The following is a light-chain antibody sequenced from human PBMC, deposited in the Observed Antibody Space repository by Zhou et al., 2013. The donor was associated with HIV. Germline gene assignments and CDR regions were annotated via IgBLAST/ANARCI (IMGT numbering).Light chain of an antibody. CDR1: QSVSSY. Sequence: EIVLTQSPATLSLSPGERATLSCRASQSVSSYLAWYQQKPGQAPRLLIYDASNRATGIPARFSGSGSGTDFTLTISSLEPEDFAVYYCQHRSNWLTFGGGTQGG. CDR3: QHRSNWLT. CDR2: DAS. J-gene: IGKJ4*01. V-gene: IGKV3-11*01.